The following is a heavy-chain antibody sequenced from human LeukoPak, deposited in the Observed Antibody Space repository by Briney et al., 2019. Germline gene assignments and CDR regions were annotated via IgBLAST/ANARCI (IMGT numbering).Heavy chain of an antibody. J-gene: IGHJ4*02. V-gene: IGHV3-23*01. Sequence: PGGSLRLSCAASGFTFSSYAMSWVRQAPGKGLEWVSAISGSGGSTYHADSVKGRFTISRDNSKNTLYVQMNSLRAEDTAVYYCAKAIGYYGSGSFAIDYWGQGTLVTVSS. D-gene: IGHD3-10*01. CDR3: AKAIGYYGSGSFAIDY. CDR1: GFTFSSYA. CDR2: ISGSGGST.